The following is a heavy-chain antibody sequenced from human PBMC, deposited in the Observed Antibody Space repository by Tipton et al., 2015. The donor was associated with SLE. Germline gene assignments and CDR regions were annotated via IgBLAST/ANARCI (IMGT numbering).Heavy chain of an antibody. CDR1: GFTFSSYE. V-gene: IGHV4-34*09. Sequence: LSCAASGFTFSSYEMNWVRQAPGKGLEWIGEINHSGSTNYNPSLKSRVTISVDTSKNQFSLKLSSVTAADTAVYYCAREEEDDFWSGGDAFDIWGQGTMVTVSS. J-gene: IGHJ3*02. CDR3: AREEEDDFWSGGDAFDI. CDR2: INHSGST. D-gene: IGHD3-3*01.